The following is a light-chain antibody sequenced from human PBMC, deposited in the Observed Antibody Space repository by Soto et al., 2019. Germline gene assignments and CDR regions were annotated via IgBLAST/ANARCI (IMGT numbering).Light chain of an antibody. Sequence: QSALTQPASVSGSPGQSITISCTGTSSAVGGYNYVSWYQQHPGKAPKLMIYDVSNRPSGVSNRFSGSKSGNTASLTISGLQAEDEAAYYCSSYTGSSTWVFGGGTKPTVL. CDR2: DVS. CDR1: SSAVGGYNY. V-gene: IGLV2-14*01. J-gene: IGLJ3*02. CDR3: SSYTGSSTWV.